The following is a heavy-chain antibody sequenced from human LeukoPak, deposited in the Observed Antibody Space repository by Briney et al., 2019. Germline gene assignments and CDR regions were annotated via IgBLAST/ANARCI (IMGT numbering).Heavy chain of an antibody. Sequence: GGSLRLSCAASGFTFSTYGMTWVRQAPGRGLEWVSAISGSGGSTYYADSVKGRFTISRDNSKNTLYLQMNSLRAEDTAVYYCANYLEYPRYYYDSSGYYWGQGTLVTVSS. D-gene: IGHD3-22*01. V-gene: IGHV3-23*01. CDR3: ANYLEYPRYYYDSSGYY. CDR2: ISGSGGST. CDR1: GFTFSTYG. J-gene: IGHJ4*02.